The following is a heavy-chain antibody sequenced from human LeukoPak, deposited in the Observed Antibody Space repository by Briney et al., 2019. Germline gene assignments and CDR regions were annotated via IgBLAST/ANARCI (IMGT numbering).Heavy chain of an antibody. J-gene: IGHJ6*02. D-gene: IGHD2-15*01. V-gene: IGHV3-30-3*01. CDR2: ISYDGSNK. Sequence: GASLRLSCAASGFTFSRYAVHWVRQAPGKGLEWVAVISYDGSNKYFANSVKGRFTISRDNSKNTLYLQMNSLRVEDTAVYYCARVHCSGGNCYYFYGMDVWGQGTTVTVSS. CDR1: GFTFSRYA. CDR3: ARVHCSGGNCYYFYGMDV.